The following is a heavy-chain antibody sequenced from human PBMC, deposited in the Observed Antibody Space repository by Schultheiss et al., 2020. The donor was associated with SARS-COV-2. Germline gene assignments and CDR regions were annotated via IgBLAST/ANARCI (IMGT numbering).Heavy chain of an antibody. Sequence: SQTLSLTCTVSGGSISSYYWSWIRQPPGKGLEWIGYIYYSGSTYYNPSLKSRVTISVDTSKNQFSLKLSSVTAADTAVYYCARGSSRGWVVTAIPPLDYWGQGTLVTVAS. V-gene: IGHV4-59*01. CDR3: ARGSSRGWVVTAIPPLDY. D-gene: IGHD2-21*02. J-gene: IGHJ4*02. CDR2: IYYSGST. CDR1: GGSISSYY.